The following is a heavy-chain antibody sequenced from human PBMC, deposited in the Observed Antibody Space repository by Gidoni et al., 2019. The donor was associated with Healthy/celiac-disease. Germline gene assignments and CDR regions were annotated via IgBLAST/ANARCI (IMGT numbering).Heavy chain of an antibody. D-gene: IGHD1-26*01. V-gene: IGHV2-70*15. CDR2: IDWDDDK. CDR3: ARILLIVGATKGDDAFDI. Sequence: QVTLRESGPALVKPTQTLTLTCTFSGFSLSTSGMCVSWIRQPPGKALEWLARIDWDDDKYYSTSLKTRLTISKDTSKNQVVLTMTNMDPVDTATYYCARILLIVGATKGDDAFDIWGQGTMVTVSS. CDR1: GFSLSTSGMC. J-gene: IGHJ3*02.